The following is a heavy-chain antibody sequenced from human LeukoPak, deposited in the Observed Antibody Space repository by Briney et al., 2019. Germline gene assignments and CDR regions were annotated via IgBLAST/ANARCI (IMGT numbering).Heavy chain of an antibody. Sequence: GRSLRLSCAASGFTFDDYAMHWVRQAPGKGLEWVSGISWNSGSIGYADSVKGRFTISRDNAKNSLYLQMNSLRAEDTALYYCAKDILAYCGGDCYSAHGFDPWGQGTLVTVSS. J-gene: IGHJ5*02. D-gene: IGHD2-21*02. CDR3: AKDILAYCGGDCYSAHGFDP. CDR2: ISWNSGSI. CDR1: GFTFDDYA. V-gene: IGHV3-9*01.